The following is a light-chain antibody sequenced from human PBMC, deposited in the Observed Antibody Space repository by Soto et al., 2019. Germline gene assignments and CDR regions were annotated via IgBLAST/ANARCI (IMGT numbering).Light chain of an antibody. CDR1: QSVSSSF. CDR2: GAS. V-gene: IGKV3D-20*02. J-gene: IGKJ5*01. Sequence: EIVLTQSPGTLSLSPGERATLSCRASQSVSSSFLSWYQQKPGQSPRLLIYGASGRATGIPDRFSGSGSGTDFTLTISSLEPEDFAVYYCQQRRSWQVTFGQGTRLEIK. CDR3: QQRRSWQVT.